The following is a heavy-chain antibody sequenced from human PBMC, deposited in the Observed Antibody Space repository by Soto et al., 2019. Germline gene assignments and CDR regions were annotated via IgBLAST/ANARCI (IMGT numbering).Heavy chain of an antibody. CDR2: IYHSGST. CDR1: GGSVSSGSYY. CDR3: ARRSGSYYWFDP. Sequence: ASETLSLTCIVSGGSVSSGSYYWSWIRQPPGKGLEWIGYIYHSGSTYYNPSLKSRVTISVDRSKNQFSLKLSSVTAADTAVYYCARRSGSYYWFDPWGQGTLVTVSS. D-gene: IGHD1-26*01. J-gene: IGHJ5*02. V-gene: IGHV4-30-2*01.